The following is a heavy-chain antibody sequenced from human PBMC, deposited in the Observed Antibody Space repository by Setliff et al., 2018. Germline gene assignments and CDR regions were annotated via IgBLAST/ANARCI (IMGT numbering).Heavy chain of an antibody. D-gene: IGHD5-18*01. CDR1: GGSISPYF. CDR3: VRDRTAYSYGLDV. J-gene: IGHJ6*02. Sequence: SETLSLTCTVSGGSISPYFWSWIRQPPGKGLEWIGYIYLNGNTHFNPSLKTRVTMSVDTSKNQFALNLRSVTAADTAVYYCVRDRTAYSYGLDVWGQGTTVTAP. V-gene: IGHV4-4*08. CDR2: IYLNGNT.